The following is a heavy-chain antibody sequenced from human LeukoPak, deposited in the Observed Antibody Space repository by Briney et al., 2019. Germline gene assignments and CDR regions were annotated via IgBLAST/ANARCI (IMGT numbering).Heavy chain of an antibody. J-gene: IGHJ6*03. D-gene: IGHD1-26*01. CDR2: ISSSSSYI. V-gene: IGHV3-21*01. CDR1: GFTFSSYS. Sequence: SGGSLRLSCAASGFTFSSYSMNWVRQAPGKGLEWVSSISSSSSYIYYADSVKGRFTISRDNAKNSLYLQMNSLRAEDTAVYYCATLLVGATNYYYYMDVWGKGTTVTVSS. CDR3: ATLLVGATNYYYYMDV.